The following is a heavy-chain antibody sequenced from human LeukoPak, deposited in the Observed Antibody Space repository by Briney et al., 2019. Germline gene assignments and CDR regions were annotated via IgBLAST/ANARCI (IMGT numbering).Heavy chain of an antibody. CDR3: ARDFFPIIAAAGTGISDY. CDR1: GYTFTGYH. V-gene: IGHV1-2*02. CDR2: INPNSGGT. J-gene: IGHJ4*02. Sequence: ASVKVSCKASGYTFTGYHMHWVRQAPGQGLEWMGWINPNSGGTNYAQKFQGRVTMTRDTSISTAYMELSRLRSDDTAVYYCARDFFPIIAAAGTGISDYWGQGTLVTVSS. D-gene: IGHD6-13*01.